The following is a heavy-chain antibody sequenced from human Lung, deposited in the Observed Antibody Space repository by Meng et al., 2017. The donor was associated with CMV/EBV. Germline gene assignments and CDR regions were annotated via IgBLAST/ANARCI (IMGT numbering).Heavy chain of an antibody. V-gene: IGHV3-21*01. D-gene: IGHD2-15*01. CDR1: GFTFSSYS. CDR2: ISSSSSYI. Sequence: GEXXKISCAASGFTFSSYSMNWVRQAPGKGLEWVSSISSSSSYIYYADSVKGRFTISRDNAKNSLYLQMNSLRAEDTAVYYCARDPEVVVAATRVYYGMDVWGQGPTVPVSS. CDR3: ARDPEVVVAATRVYYGMDV. J-gene: IGHJ6*02.